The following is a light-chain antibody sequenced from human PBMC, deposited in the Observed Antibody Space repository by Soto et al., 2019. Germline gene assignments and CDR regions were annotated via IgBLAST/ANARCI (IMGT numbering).Light chain of an antibody. Sequence: QSALTQPASVSGSPGQSITISCTGTSSDVGRYNYVSWYQQHPGKAPKVMIYDVNNRPSGVSNRFSGSKSGNTASLTISGLQAEDEAHYYCISYTSSSTPFVFGTGTKLTVL. CDR1: SSDVGRYNY. J-gene: IGLJ1*01. CDR2: DVN. CDR3: ISYTSSSTPFV. V-gene: IGLV2-14*03.